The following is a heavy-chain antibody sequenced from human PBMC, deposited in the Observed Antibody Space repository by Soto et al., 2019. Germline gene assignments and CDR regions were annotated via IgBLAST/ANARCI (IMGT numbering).Heavy chain of an antibody. V-gene: IGHV3-23*01. CDR1: GFTFSSYA. CDR2: ISGSGGST. D-gene: IGHD4-17*01. CDR3: AKDSDVGDYGTSVDD. J-gene: IGHJ4*02. Sequence: GGSLSLSCAASGFTFSSYAMSWVRQAPGKGLEWVSAISGSGGSTYYADSVKGRFTISRDNSKNTLYLQTNSLRAEDTAVYYCAKDSDVGDYGTSVDDWGPGTRVTVSS.